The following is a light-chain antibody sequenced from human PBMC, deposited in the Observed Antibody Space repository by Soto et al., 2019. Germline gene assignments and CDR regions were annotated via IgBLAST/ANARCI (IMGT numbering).Light chain of an antibody. V-gene: IGLV4-69*02. CDR2: LKSDGSH. Sequence: QAVLTQSPSASASLGASVKLTCTLSSGHSSYAIAWHQQQPERGPRYLMKLKSDGSHSKGDGIPDRFSGSSSGAERYLTISSLQSEDEADYYCQTWGTGYWVFGGGTKLTVL. J-gene: IGLJ3*02. CDR3: QTWGTGYWV. CDR1: SGHSSYA.